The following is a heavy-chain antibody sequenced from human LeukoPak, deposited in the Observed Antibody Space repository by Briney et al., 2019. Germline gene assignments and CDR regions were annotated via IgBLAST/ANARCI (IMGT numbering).Heavy chain of an antibody. V-gene: IGHV3-21*04. J-gene: IGHJ4*02. CDR1: GFTFSDYS. CDR2: ISGRSSFI. Sequence: PGGSLRLSCAASGFTFSDYSMNWVRQAPGKGLEWVSSISGRSSFIYYADSVKGRFTISRDNSKNTLYLQMNSLRAEDTAVYYCANAKDFWSGYYDYWGQGTLVTVSS. D-gene: IGHD3-3*01. CDR3: ANAKDFWSGYYDY.